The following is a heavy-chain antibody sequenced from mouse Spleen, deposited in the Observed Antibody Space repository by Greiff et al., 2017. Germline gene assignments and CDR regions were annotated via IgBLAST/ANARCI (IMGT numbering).Heavy chain of an antibody. CDR2: IHPSDSDT. J-gene: IGHJ3*01. V-gene: IGHV1-74*01. CDR3: AMGDSSGYYGAWFAY. Sequence: VQLQQPGAELVKPGASVKVSCKASGYTFTSYWMHWVKQRPGQGLEWIGRIHPSDSDTNYNQKFKGKATLTVDKSSSTAYMQLSSLTSEDSAVYYCAMGDSSGYYGAWFAYWGQGTLVTVSA. CDR1: GYTFTSYW. D-gene: IGHD3-2*01.